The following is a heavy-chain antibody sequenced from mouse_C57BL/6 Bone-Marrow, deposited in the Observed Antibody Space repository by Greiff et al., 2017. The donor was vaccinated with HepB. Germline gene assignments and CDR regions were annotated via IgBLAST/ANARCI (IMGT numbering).Heavy chain of an antibody. Sequence: VQLVESGPGLVAPSQSLSITCTVSGFSLTSYGVHWVRQSPGKGLEWLVVIWSDGSTTYNSALKSRLSISKDNSKSQFFLKKNSLQTDDTAMYYCARHGYGNYAMDYWGQGTSVTVSS. CDR2: IWSDGST. V-gene: IGHV2-6-1*01. D-gene: IGHD2-10*02. CDR3: ARHGYGNYAMDY. CDR1: GFSLTSYG. J-gene: IGHJ4*01.